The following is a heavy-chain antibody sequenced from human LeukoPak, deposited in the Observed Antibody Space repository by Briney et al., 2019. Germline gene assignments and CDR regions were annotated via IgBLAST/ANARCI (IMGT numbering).Heavy chain of an antibody. J-gene: IGHJ4*02. D-gene: IGHD3-3*02. CDR1: GFTLRTYG. CDR3: ARDGIQSIDY. CDR2: IWGDGSNQ. V-gene: IGHV3-33*01. Sequence: GGSLRLSCATSGFTLRTYGMHWVRQAPGKGPEWVAFIWGDGSNQYYADSVRGRFTISRDNSKNSLYLEMNSLRAEDTAVYYCARDGIQSIDYWGQGTLVTVSS.